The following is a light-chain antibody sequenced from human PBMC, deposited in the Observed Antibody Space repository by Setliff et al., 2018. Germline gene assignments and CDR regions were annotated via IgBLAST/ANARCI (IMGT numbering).Light chain of an antibody. J-gene: IGLJ1*01. V-gene: IGLV2-23*02. CDR1: SSDVGSYNL. CDR3: CSYAGTNTYV. Sequence: QSALTQPASVSGSPGQSITISCTGTSSDVGSYNLVSWYQQHPGKAPKLMIYEVSMRPSGVSNRFSGSKSGNTASLTISGLQAEDEADYYCCSYAGTNTYVFTTGTKV. CDR2: EVS.